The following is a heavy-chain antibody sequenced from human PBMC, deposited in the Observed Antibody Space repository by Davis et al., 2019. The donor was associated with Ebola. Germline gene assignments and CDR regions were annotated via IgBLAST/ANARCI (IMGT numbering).Heavy chain of an antibody. CDR2: IIPILGIA. CDR1: GYTFTSYG. V-gene: IGHV1-69*04. D-gene: IGHD5-12*01. Sequence: SVKVSCKASGYTFTSYGISWVRQAPGQGLEWMGRIIPILGIANYAQKFQGRVTITADKSTSTAYMELSSLGSEDTAVYYCAREGPKGGYDSDSMHYWGQGTLVTVSS. J-gene: IGHJ4*02. CDR3: AREGPKGGYDSDSMHY.